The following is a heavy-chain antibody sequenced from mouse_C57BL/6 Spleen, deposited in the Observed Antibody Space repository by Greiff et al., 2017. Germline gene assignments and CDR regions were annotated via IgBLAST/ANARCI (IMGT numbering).Heavy chain of an antibody. J-gene: IGHJ2*01. CDR1: GYAFSSSW. Sequence: VQGVESGPELVKPGASVKISCKASGYAFSSSWMNWVKQRPGKGLEWIGRIYPGDGDTNYNGKFKGKATLTADKSSSTAYMQLSSLTSEDSAVYFCARSSPITTGVDYWGQGTTLTVSS. CDR3: ARSSPITTGVDY. D-gene: IGHD1-2*01. CDR2: IYPGDGDT. V-gene: IGHV1-82*01.